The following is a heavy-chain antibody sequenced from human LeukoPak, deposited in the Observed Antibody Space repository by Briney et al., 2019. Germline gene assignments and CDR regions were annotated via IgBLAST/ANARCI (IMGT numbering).Heavy chain of an antibody. CDR1: GFTFSNYW. D-gene: IGHD5-12*01. CDR2: ISSDGSKE. Sequence: PGGSLRLSCAASGFTFSNYWMHWVRQAPGKGLEWVAVISSDGSKEYYADSVKGRFTISRDNSKNTLYLQMNSLRLEATALYYCARGKEVAIDYWGQGTLVTVSS. CDR3: ARGKEVAIDY. V-gene: IGHV3-30*03. J-gene: IGHJ4*02.